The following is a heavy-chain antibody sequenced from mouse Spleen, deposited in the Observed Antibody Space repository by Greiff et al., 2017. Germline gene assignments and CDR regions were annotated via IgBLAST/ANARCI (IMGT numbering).Heavy chain of an antibody. CDR3: TRESTMITSYWYFDV. Sequence: EVKLVESGTVLARPGASVKMSCKTSGYTFTSYWMHWVKQRPGQGLEWIGAIYPGNSDTSYNQKFKGKAKLTAVTSASTAYMELSSLTNEDSAVYYCTRESTMITSYWYFDVWGAGTTVTVSS. J-gene: IGHJ1*01. CDR2: IYPGNSDT. D-gene: IGHD2-4*01. V-gene: IGHV1-5*01. CDR1: GYTFTSYW.